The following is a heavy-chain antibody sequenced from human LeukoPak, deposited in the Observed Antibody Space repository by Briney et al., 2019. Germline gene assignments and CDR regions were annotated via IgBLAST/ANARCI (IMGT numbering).Heavy chain of an antibody. J-gene: IGHJ4*02. V-gene: IGHV4-59*08. Sequence: SETLSLTCTVSDGSISSYYWSLIRQPPGKGLEWIGYIYYSGSTNYNPSLKSRVTISVDTSKNQFSLKLSSVTAADTAVYYCARKDNFLDYFDYWGQGTLVTVSS. CDR2: IYYSGST. CDR1: DGSISSYY. D-gene: IGHD1-20*01. CDR3: ARKDNFLDYFDY.